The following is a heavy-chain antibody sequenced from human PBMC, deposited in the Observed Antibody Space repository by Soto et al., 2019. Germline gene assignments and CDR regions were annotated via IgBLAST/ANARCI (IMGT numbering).Heavy chain of an antibody. CDR2: ISGRVGNT. CDR3: AKAGCSGGTCYRYYFDY. Sequence: GGSLRLSCAASGFTFSNYAMSWVRQAPGKGLEWVSTISGRVGNTYYADSVKGRFTISRDNSRNTLYLQMDSLRVEDSAVYSSAKAGCSGGTCYRYYFDYWDQGAMVTVSS. J-gene: IGHJ4*02. CDR1: GFTFSNYA. D-gene: IGHD2-15*01. V-gene: IGHV3-23*01.